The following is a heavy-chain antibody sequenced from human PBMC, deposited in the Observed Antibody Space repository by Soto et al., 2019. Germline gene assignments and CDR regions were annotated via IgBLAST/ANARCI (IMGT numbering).Heavy chain of an antibody. D-gene: IGHD3-22*01. CDR2: TYYRSKWYN. CDR3: ARESHFYYDSSGYMTDLDY. CDR1: GDSVSSNSAA. V-gene: IGHV6-1*01. J-gene: IGHJ4*02. Sequence: SQTLSLTCAISGDSVSSNSAAWNWIRQSPSRGLEWLGRTYYRSKWYNDYAVSVKSRITINPDTSKNQFSLQPNSVTPEDTAVYYCARESHFYYDSSGYMTDLDYWGQGTLVTVSS.